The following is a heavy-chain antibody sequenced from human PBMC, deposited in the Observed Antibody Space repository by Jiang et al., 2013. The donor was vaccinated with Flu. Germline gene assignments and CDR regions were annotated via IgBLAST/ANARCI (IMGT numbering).Heavy chain of an antibody. CDR3: ARDGLGLTGIDY. CDR1: GGTFSSYT. Sequence: GAEVKKPGSSVKVSCKASGGTFSSYTISWVRQAPGQGLEWMGRIIPILGIANYAQKFQGRVTITADKSTTTVYMEMSSLRSEDTAVYYCARDGLGLTGIDYWGQGTLVTVSS. J-gene: IGHJ4*02. V-gene: IGHV1-69*04. D-gene: IGHD3/OR15-3a*01. CDR2: IIPILGIA.